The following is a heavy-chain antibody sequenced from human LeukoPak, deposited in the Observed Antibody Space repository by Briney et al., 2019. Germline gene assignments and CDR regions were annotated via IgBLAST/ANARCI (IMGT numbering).Heavy chain of an antibody. Sequence: GGSLRLSCAASGFTFRSYWMHWVRQAPGKGLMWVSRISTDGSTTHYADSVKGRFTISRDNAKNTLYLQMNSLRAEDTAVHYCASTKYSGSYGDIWGQGTMVTVSS. CDR2: ISTDGSTT. D-gene: IGHD1-26*01. V-gene: IGHV3-74*01. J-gene: IGHJ3*02. CDR3: ASTKYSGSYGDI. CDR1: GFTFRSYW.